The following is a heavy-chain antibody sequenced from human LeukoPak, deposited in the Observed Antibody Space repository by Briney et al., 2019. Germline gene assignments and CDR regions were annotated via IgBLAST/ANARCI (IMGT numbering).Heavy chain of an antibody. CDR1: GFTFSSYV. CDR3: ARDLGNWGWNDF. CDR2: IWYDGFNK. D-gene: IGHD7-27*01. J-gene: IGHJ4*02. V-gene: IGHV3-33*01. Sequence: GGSLRLSCAASGFTFSSYVMHWVRQAPGRGLEWVAVIWYDGFNKYYADSVKGRFTISRDNSKNTLYLQMNSLRAEDTAVYYCARDLGNWGWNDFWGQGTLVTVSS.